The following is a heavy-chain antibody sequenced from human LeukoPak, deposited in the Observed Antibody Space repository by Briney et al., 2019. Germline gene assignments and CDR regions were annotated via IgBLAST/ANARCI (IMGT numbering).Heavy chain of an antibody. J-gene: IGHJ4*02. CDR2: IIPIFGTA. Sequence: GASVKVSCKASGGTFSSYAISWVRQAPGQGLEWMGGIIPIFGTANYAQKFQGRVTITADESTSTAYMELSSLRSEDTAMYYCARGRRDGYNFSYWGQGTLVTVSS. CDR1: GGTFSSYA. CDR3: ARGRRDGYNFSY. V-gene: IGHV1-69*13. D-gene: IGHD5-24*01.